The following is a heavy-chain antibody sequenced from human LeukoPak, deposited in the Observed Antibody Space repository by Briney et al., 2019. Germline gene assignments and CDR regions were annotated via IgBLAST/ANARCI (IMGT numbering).Heavy chain of an antibody. CDR1: GFTFSSFE. CDR3: ARDPYHFWSGSYYYYMDV. J-gene: IGHJ6*03. CDR2: ISSSSSTI. Sequence: GGSLRLSCAASGFTFSSFELNWVRQAPGKGLEWGSYISSSSSTIYYADSVRGRFTISRDNAKNSLYLQMNSLRAEDTAVYYCARDPYHFWSGSYYYYMDVWGKGTTVTVSS. D-gene: IGHD3-3*01. V-gene: IGHV3-48*03.